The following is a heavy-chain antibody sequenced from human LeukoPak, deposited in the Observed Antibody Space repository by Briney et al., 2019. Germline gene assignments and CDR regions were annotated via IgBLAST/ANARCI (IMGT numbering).Heavy chain of an antibody. CDR2: ISGAGGNV. CDR3: ARGTNNAFDI. Sequence: GGSLRLSCAASGFTFSTYAMSWVRQAPGKGLEWVSYISGAGGNVNYADSVKGRFTISRDNAENSLYLQMNSLRAEDTAVYYCARGTNNAFDIWGQGTIVTVSS. D-gene: IGHD2-2*01. J-gene: IGHJ3*02. V-gene: IGHV3-48*04. CDR1: GFTFSTYA.